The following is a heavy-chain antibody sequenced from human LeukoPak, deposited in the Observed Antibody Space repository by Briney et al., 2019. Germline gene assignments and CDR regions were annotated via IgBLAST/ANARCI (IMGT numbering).Heavy chain of an antibody. CDR1: GFTFSSYG. J-gene: IGHJ4*02. Sequence: GGSLRLFCAASGFTFSSYGMHWVRQAPGKGLEWVAMIWSDGGAKYYADSVKGRFTISRDNSKNTLNLQMNSLIVEDTAVYYCAKDLAFCSGGSCAYWGQGSLVTVSS. CDR3: AKDLAFCSGGSCAY. D-gene: IGHD2-15*01. CDR2: IWSDGGAK. V-gene: IGHV3-30*02.